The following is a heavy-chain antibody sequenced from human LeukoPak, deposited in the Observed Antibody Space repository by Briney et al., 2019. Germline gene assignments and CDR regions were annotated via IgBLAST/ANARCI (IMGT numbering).Heavy chain of an antibody. CDR2: INHSGST. V-gene: IGHV4-34*01. Sequence: SETLSLTCAVYGGSFSGYYWSWIRQPPGKGLGWIGEINHSGSTNYNPSLKSRVTISVDTSKNQFSLKLSSVTAADTAVYYCARGRYIVLMVYAPTKNWFDPWGQGTLVTVSS. J-gene: IGHJ5*02. CDR3: ARGRYIVLMVYAPTKNWFDP. D-gene: IGHD2-8*01. CDR1: GGSFSGYY.